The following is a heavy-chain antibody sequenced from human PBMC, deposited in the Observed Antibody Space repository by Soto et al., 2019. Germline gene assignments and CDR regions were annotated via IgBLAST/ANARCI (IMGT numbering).Heavy chain of an antibody. J-gene: IGHJ4*02. CDR2: IIPLFGKA. Sequence: SVKVSCKASGGSFSTLGINWVRQAPGQGLEWMGGIIPLFGKARYAETSQGRVTITADTSTGTAYMEVSSLRSDDTAVFYCVTAHNSGWYFFDYWGPGTRVTVSS. CDR1: GGSFSTLG. V-gene: IGHV1-69*06. D-gene: IGHD6-19*01. CDR3: VTAHNSGWYFFDY.